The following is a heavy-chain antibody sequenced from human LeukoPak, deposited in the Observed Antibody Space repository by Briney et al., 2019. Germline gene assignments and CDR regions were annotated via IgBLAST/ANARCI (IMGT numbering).Heavy chain of an antibody. D-gene: IGHD3-10*01. CDR1: GFTFNDYY. CDR2: ISRSGTTI. Sequence: GGSLRLSCAASGFTFNDYYMCWIRQAPGKGLEWVAYISRSGTTIYYADSVKGRFTISRDNAKNSLFLQMNSLRAEDTAVYYCARDRIYYGSGSRFDYWGQGTLVTVSS. CDR3: ARDRIYYGSGSRFDY. V-gene: IGHV3-11*04. J-gene: IGHJ4*02.